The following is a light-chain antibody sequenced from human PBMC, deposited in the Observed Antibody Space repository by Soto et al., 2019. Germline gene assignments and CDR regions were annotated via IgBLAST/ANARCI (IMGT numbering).Light chain of an antibody. CDR1: DNINTF. J-gene: IGKJ5*01. CDR2: GAS. Sequence: DIQMTQSPSSLSASIGDRVTITCRASDNINTFLNWYHQRPGKAPDLHIYGASSLKTGVPSRFSGSGSGTHFTLTIAGLQAADFATYYCQQNYSLPVTFGQGTRLEI. CDR3: QQNYSLPVT. V-gene: IGKV1-39*01.